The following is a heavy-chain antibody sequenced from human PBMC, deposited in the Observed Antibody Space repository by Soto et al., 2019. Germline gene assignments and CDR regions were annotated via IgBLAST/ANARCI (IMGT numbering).Heavy chain of an antibody. V-gene: IGHV4-38-2*01. J-gene: IGHJ4*02. Sequence: SETLSLTCAVSGDSISSGYYWAWIRQPPGKGQEWIGSMYHPGTTYYNPSLESRVTISLDTSRNQFSLKLSSVTAADTAVYYCARRPFLDYWGQGTLVTVSS. CDR1: GDSISSGYY. CDR2: MYHPGTT. CDR3: ARRPFLDY.